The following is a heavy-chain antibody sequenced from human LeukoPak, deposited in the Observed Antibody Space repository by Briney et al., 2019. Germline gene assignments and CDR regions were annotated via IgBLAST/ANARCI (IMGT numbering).Heavy chain of an antibody. V-gene: IGHV4-59*08. J-gene: IGHJ4*02. CDR3: ARSSSYYARFDY. D-gene: IGHD1-26*01. CDR1: GGTISSYY. Sequence: SETLSLTCTVSGGTISSYYWSWIRQPPGKGLEWIGNIYYSGSTNYNPSLKSRVTISVDTSQSQFSLKLSSVTAAGTAVYYCARSSSYYARFDYWGQGSLVTVSS. CDR2: IYYSGST.